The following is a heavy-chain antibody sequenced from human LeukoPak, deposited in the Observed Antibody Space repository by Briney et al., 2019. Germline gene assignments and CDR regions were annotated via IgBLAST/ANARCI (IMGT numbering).Heavy chain of an antibody. D-gene: IGHD1-26*01. Sequence: GGSLRLSCAASGFTFSSYAMSWVRQAPGKGLDWVSAITGSGDSTYYADSVRGRFTISRDKSKSTVYLQMNSLGVEDTAIYYCARGRKLGAPTYFFDYWGQGTLVTVSS. CDR1: GFTFSSYA. CDR3: ARGRKLGAPTYFFDY. V-gene: IGHV3-23*01. J-gene: IGHJ4*02. CDR2: ITGSGDST.